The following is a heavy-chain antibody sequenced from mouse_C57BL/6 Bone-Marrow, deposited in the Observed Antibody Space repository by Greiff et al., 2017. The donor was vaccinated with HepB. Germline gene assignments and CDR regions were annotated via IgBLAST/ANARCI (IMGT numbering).Heavy chain of an antibody. J-gene: IGHJ1*03. CDR3: ARKGPITTARWYFDV. D-gene: IGHD1-1*01. V-gene: IGHV1-53*01. CDR1: GYTFTSYW. CDR2: INPSNGGT. Sequence: QVQLQQPGTELVKPGASVKLSCKASGYTFTSYWMHWVKQRPGQGLEWIGNINPSNGGTNYNEKFKSKATLTVDKSSSTAYMQLSSLTSEDSAVYYCARKGPITTARWYFDVWGTGTTVTVSS.